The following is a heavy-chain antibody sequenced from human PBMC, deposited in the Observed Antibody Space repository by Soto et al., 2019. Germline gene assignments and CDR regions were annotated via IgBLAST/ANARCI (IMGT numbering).Heavy chain of an antibody. J-gene: IGHJ6*03. CDR2: ISAYNGNT. Sequence: ASVKVSCKASGYTFTSYGISWVRQAPGQGLEWMGWISAYNGNTNYAQKLQGRVTMTTDTSTSTAYMELRSLRSDDTAVYYCAFTHYYYYYMDVWGKGTTVTVSS. CDR3: AFTHYYYYYMDV. V-gene: IGHV1-18*01. CDR1: GYTFTSYG.